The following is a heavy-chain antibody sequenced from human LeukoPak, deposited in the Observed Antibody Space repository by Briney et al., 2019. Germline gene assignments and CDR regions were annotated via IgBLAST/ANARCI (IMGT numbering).Heavy chain of an antibody. CDR3: AGGYSLDY. J-gene: IGHJ4*02. CDR2: IYHSGST. Sequence: SQTLSLTCAVSGGSISSGGYSWSWLRQPPGKGLEWIGYIYHSGSTYYNPSLKSRVTISVDRSKNQFSLKLSSVTAADTAVYYCAGGYSLDYWGQGTLVTVSS. V-gene: IGHV4-30-2*01. CDR1: GGSISSGGYS. D-gene: IGHD6-13*01.